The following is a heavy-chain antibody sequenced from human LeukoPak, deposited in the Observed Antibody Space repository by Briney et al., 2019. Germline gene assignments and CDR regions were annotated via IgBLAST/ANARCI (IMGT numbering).Heavy chain of an antibody. V-gene: IGHV4-59*01. D-gene: IGHD3-16*01. Sequence: SETLSLTCTVSDGSISSYYWSWIRQPPGKGLEWIGYIYYSGSTNYNPSLKSRVTISVDTSKNQFSLKLSSVTAADTAMYYCARHPLGTFGGVTIYYGMDVWGQGTTVTVSS. CDR3: ARHPLGTFGGVTIYYGMDV. CDR2: IYYSGST. CDR1: DGSISSYY. J-gene: IGHJ6*02.